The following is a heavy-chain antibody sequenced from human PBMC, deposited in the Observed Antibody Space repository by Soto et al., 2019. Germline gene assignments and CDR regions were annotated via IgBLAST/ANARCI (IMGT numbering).Heavy chain of an antibody. Sequence: GGSLRLSCAASGFTFSGYGMHWVRQAPGKGLEWVAVISYDGSNKYYADSVKGRFTISRDNSKNTLYLQMNSLRAEDTAMYYCAKDIAYGGAILYSSSDPWGQGPLVTVSS. D-gene: IGHD2-21*01. CDR1: GFTFSGYG. J-gene: IGHJ5*02. CDR3: AKDIAYGGAILYSSSDP. V-gene: IGHV3-30*18. CDR2: ISYDGSNK.